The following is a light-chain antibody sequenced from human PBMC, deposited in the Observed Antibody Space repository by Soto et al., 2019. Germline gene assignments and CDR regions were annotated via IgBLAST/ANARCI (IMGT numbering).Light chain of an antibody. V-gene: IGKV3-15*01. Sequence: EIVMTQSPATLSVSPGERATLSCRASQSVSSNLAWYQQKPGQAPRLLIYGASTRATGIPARFSGSGSGTEFTLTISSLQSEDFAVYYCQQYNNWPQWTFGQVTTVDMK. CDR1: QSVSSN. CDR2: GAS. CDR3: QQYNNWPQWT. J-gene: IGKJ1*01.